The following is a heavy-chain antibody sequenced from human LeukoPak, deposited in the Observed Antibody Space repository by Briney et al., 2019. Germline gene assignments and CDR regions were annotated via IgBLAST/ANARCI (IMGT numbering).Heavy chain of an antibody. V-gene: IGHV3-7*01. CDR2: VKHDESEK. D-gene: IGHD3-16*01. Sequence: GGSLRLSCAASGFSFNSDWMDWVRQAPGKGLEWVANVKHDESEKNYLDSVKGRFTISRDNAQNSLYLQMNGLRVEDTAVYYCTRRLDDWGQGTLVTVSS. CDR3: TRRLDD. CDR1: GFSFNSDW. J-gene: IGHJ4*02.